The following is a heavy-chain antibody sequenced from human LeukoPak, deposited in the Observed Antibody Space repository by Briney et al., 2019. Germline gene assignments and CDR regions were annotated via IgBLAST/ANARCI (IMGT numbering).Heavy chain of an antibody. J-gene: IGHJ4*02. D-gene: IGHD3-3*01. CDR2: IYYSGSA. CDR3: ARHSFGVTDTKFDY. CDR1: GGSISTSSYY. V-gene: IGHV4-39*01. Sequence: SETLSLTCTVSGGSISTSSYYWVWIRQPPGKGLEWISSIYYSGSAYYNPSLKSRVTISVDTSKNHFSLKLTSVTAADTAVYYCARHSFGVTDTKFDYWGQGTLVTVSS.